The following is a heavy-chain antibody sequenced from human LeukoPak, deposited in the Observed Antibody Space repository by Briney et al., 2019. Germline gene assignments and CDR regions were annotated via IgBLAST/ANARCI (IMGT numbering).Heavy chain of an antibody. Sequence: SXXXFSTYVMTWVRQAXGKGVXGXXXXGTRHDDIYYADSVKGRLTISRENSKKKLYLQMNTLRAEDTAMYYCARYYYASGRRRWFVPWGQGTLVTVSS. CDR3: ARYYYASGRRRWFVP. CDR2: XGTRHDDI. D-gene: IGHD3-10*01. J-gene: IGHJ5*02. CDR1: XXXFSTYV. V-gene: IGHV3-23*01.